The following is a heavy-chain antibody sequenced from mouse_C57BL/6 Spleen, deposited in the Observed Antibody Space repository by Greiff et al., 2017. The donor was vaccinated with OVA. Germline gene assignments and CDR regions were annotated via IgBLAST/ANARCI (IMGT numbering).Heavy chain of an antibody. J-gene: IGHJ2*01. CDR3: ARLGPTGY. V-gene: IGHV1-82*01. CDR2: ISPGDVAT. Sequence: QVQLQQSGPELVKPGASVTISCKASGYAFRSSWMNWVKPRPGKGLEWIGRISPGDVATNDNGKFKGKATLTADKASSTAYMQLSSLTSEDSAVYFCARLGPTGYWGQGTTLTVSS. CDR1: GYAFRSSW.